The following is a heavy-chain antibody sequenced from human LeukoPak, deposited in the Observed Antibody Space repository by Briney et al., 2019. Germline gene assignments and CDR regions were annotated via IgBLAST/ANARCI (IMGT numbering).Heavy chain of an antibody. J-gene: IGHJ6*02. Sequence: SETLSLTCTVPGGSISSYYWSWIRQPPGKGLEWIGYIYYSGSTNYNPSLKSRVTISVDTSKNQFSLKLSSVTAADTAVYYCARMYYDFWSGYRKGDYYYGMDVWGQGTTVTVSS. CDR1: GGSISSYY. D-gene: IGHD3-3*01. V-gene: IGHV4-59*01. CDR2: IYYSGST. CDR3: ARMYYDFWSGYRKGDYYYGMDV.